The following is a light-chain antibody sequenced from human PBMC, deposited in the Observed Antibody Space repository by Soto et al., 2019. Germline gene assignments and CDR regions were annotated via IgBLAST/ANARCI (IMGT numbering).Light chain of an antibody. Sequence: NVLTQSPATLSLSQGERPPLSSLASQSVSSNLAWYQQKPGQAPRLLIYGASTRATGIPARFSGSGSGTEFTLTISSLQSEDFAVYYCQQYNNWPQTFGQGTKVDIK. J-gene: IGKJ1*01. V-gene: IGKV3-15*01. CDR3: QQYNNWPQT. CDR1: QSVSSN. CDR2: GAS.